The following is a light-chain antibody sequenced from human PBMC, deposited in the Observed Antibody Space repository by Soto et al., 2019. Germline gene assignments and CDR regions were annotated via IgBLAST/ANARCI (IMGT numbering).Light chain of an antibody. CDR3: PQLNSYPLT. J-gene: IGKJ4*01. CDR1: QSVSGW. Sequence: DIEMTQSPSTLSASLGDTVTVTCRASQSVSGWLAWYQEKPGEAPKLLSYDASALPRGVPSRFSGSGSGTKFTLTIASLQPDDFATYYCPQLNSYPLTFGGGTKVDIK. CDR2: DAS. V-gene: IGKV1-5*01.